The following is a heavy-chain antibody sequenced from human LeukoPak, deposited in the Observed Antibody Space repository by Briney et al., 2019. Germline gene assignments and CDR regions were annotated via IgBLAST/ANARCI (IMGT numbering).Heavy chain of an antibody. CDR3: ARGYYYDSSAPFDI. J-gene: IGHJ3*02. D-gene: IGHD3-22*01. CDR1: GYTFTGYG. CDR2: ISAYNGNT. V-gene: IGHV1-18*01. Sequence: ASVKVSCKASGYTFTGYGITWVRQAPGQGLEWMGWISAYNGNTNYAQKFQGRVTMTRDTSISTAYMELSRLRSDDTAVYYCARGYYYDSSAPFDIWGQGTMVTVSS.